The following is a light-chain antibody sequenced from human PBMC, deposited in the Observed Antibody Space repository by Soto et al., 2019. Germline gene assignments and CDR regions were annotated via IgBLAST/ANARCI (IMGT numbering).Light chain of an antibody. CDR2: EVS. J-gene: IGLJ1*01. CDR1: SSDVGGYNY. Sequence: QSVLTQPASVSGSPGQSITISCTGTSSDVGGYNYVSWYQQHPGKAPKLMIYEVSTRPSGVSNRFSGSKSGNTASLTISGLQAEDEADYYCSSYTSISTPYVFGTGTKVTVL. V-gene: IGLV2-14*01. CDR3: SSYTSISTPYV.